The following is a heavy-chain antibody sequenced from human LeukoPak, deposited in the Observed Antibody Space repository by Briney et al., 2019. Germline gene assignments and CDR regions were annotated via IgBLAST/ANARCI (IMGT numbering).Heavy chain of an antibody. Sequence: VASVKVSCKASGGTFSSYAISWVRQAPGQGLEWMGGIIPIFGAANHAQKFQGRVTITADESTSTAYMELSSLRSEDTAVYYCASGGYGQYYFDYWGQGTLVTVSS. D-gene: IGHD2-15*01. J-gene: IGHJ4*02. V-gene: IGHV1-69*01. CDR1: GGTFSSYA. CDR2: IIPIFGAA. CDR3: ASGGYGQYYFDY.